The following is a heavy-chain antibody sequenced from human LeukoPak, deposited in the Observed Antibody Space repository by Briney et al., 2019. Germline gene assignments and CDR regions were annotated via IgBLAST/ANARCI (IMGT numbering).Heavy chain of an antibody. CDR1: GFTFSSYA. CDR3: AKDLIAVAGRGSDY. J-gene: IGHJ4*02. Sequence: GGSLRLSCAASGFTFSSYAMSWVRQAPGKGLEWVAAISGSGGSTYYADSVKGRFTISRDNSKSTLYLQMNSLRAEDTAVYYCAKDLIAVAGRGSDYWGQGTLVTVSS. D-gene: IGHD6-19*01. V-gene: IGHV3-23*01. CDR2: ISGSGGST.